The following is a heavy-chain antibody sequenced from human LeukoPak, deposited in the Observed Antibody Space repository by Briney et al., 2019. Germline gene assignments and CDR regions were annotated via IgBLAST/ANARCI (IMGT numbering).Heavy chain of an antibody. CDR2: IKQDGSEK. V-gene: IGHV3-7*05. CDR1: GFTFSGYS. D-gene: IGHD2-15*01. J-gene: IGHJ4*02. Sequence: GGSLGLSCAASGFTFSGYSMSWVRQAPGKGLEWVANIKQDGSEKYYVESVKGRFTISRDNAKNSLYLQMNSLRVEDTAVYYCAKVALGYCSGGSCYYFDYGGQGTLVTVSS. CDR3: AKVALGYCSGGSCYYFDY.